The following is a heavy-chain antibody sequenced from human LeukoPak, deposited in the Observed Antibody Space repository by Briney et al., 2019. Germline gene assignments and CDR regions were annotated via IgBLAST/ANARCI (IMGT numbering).Heavy chain of an antibody. V-gene: IGHV4-39*01. D-gene: IGHD5-18*01. CDR2: IYYSGST. Sequence: SETLSLTCTVSGGSISSSSYYWVWIRRPPGKGLEWVGSIYYSGSTYYNPSLKSRVTISVDTSKNQFSLKLSSVTAADTAVYYCARHLTPPPGDSYGYLVGSFDPWGQGTLVTVSS. CDR3: ARHLTPPPGDSYGYLVGSFDP. CDR1: GGSISSSSYY. J-gene: IGHJ5*02.